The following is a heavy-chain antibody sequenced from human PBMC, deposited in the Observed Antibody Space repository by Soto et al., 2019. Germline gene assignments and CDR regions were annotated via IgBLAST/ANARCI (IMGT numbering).Heavy chain of an antibody. CDR3: ARERIGHHPHDY. CDR2: IYHSGST. J-gene: IGHJ4*02. Sequence: PSETLSLTCAVSGYSISSGYYWGWIRQPPGKGLEWIGSIYHSGSTYYNPSLKSRVTISVDTSKNQFSLKLSSVTAADTAVYYCARERIGHHPHDYWGQGTLVTVSS. V-gene: IGHV4-38-2*02. CDR1: GYSISSGYY.